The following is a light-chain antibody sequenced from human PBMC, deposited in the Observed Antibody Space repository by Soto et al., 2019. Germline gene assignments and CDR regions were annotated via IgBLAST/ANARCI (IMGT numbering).Light chain of an antibody. J-gene: IGKJ4*01. CDR3: QQYGGSPLVT. CDR1: QSVTNF. V-gene: IGKV3-20*01. CDR2: GAS. Sequence: IVLTQSPATLSLSPGERATLSCRASQSVTNFLAWYQQKPGQAPRLLIYGASSRATGIPDRFSGSGSGTDFTLTISRLEPEDFAVYYCQQYGGSPLVTFGGGTKVDIK.